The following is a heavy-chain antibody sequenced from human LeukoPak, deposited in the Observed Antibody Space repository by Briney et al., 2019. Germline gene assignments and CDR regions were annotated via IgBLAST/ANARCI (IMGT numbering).Heavy chain of an antibody. Sequence: PSETLSLTCAVYGGSFSGYYWSWIRQPPGKGLEWIGEINHSGSTNYNPSLKSRVTISVDTSKNQFSLKLSSVTAADTAVYYCARRRPRIAAAGTIDYWGQGTLATVSS. D-gene: IGHD6-13*01. CDR2: INHSGST. J-gene: IGHJ4*02. V-gene: IGHV4-34*01. CDR1: GGSFSGYY. CDR3: ARRRPRIAAAGTIDY.